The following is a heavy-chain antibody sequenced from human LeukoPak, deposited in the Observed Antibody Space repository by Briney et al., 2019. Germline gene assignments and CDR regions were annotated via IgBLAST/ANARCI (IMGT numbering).Heavy chain of an antibody. Sequence: SETLSLTCTVSGGSISSYYWSWIRQPPGKGLEWIGEINHSGSTNYNPSLKSRVTISVDTSKNQFSLKLSSVTAADTAVYYCARSETIGGSGSYSEGLFDYWGQGTLVTVSS. CDR1: GGSISSYY. D-gene: IGHD3-10*01. CDR3: ARSETIGGSGSYSEGLFDY. V-gene: IGHV4-34*01. J-gene: IGHJ4*02. CDR2: INHSGST.